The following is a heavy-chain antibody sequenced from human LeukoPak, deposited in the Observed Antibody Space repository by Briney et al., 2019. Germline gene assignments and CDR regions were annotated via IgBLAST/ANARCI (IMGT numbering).Heavy chain of an antibody. V-gene: IGHV4-59*01. Sequence: PSETLSLTCTVSGGSISNYYWSWIRQSPGKGLEWIGYVYYSGSTTYNPSLKSRVAISVHTSKNQFSLRLNSVTAAGTAVYYCAREGTRSGWGDTFDYWGQGTLVTVSS. J-gene: IGHJ4*02. CDR2: VYYSGST. D-gene: IGHD6-19*01. CDR3: AREGTRSGWGDTFDY. CDR1: GGSISNYY.